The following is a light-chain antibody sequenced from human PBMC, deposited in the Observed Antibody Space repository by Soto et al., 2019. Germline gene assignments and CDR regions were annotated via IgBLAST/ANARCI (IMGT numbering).Light chain of an antibody. CDR2: AAS. CDR1: QSISRN. Sequence: DIQMTQSPSSLSASVGDRVTITCRASQSISRNLNWYQHKPGKAPKLLIYAASSLQNGVPSSFSGGGSGTEFTLTISSLQPEDFGTYYCQQSYTTASITFGQGTRLXIK. V-gene: IGKV1-39*01. CDR3: QQSYTTASIT. J-gene: IGKJ5*01.